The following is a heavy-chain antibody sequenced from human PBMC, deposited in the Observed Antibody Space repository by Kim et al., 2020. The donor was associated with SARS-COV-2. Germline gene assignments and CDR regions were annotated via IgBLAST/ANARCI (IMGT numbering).Heavy chain of an antibody. Sequence: GGSLRLSCTVSGLTFSRYWMSWVRQAPGKGLEWVANIKQDGSEKDYVDSVKGRFTISRDNAKNSLYLQINSLRAEDTAVYYCSGWSGSNWFAYWGQGTLVTVSS. CDR2: IKQDGSEK. CDR3: SGWSGSNWFAY. D-gene: IGHD6-13*01. CDR1: GLTFSRYW. V-gene: IGHV3-7*01. J-gene: IGHJ4*02.